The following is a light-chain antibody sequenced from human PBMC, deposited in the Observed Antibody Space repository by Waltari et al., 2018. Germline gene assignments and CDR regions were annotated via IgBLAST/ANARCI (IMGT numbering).Light chain of an antibody. V-gene: IGLV2-14*03. Sequence: QSITISCTGTSSDIGGYNYVSWFQQHPGRAPKLIIYGVNNRPSGISNRFSGSKSGNTASLTISGLQAEDESHYYCTSYTTSFTVVFGGGTKLTVL. CDR1: SSDIGGYNY. CDR2: GVN. J-gene: IGLJ2*01. CDR3: TSYTTSFTVV.